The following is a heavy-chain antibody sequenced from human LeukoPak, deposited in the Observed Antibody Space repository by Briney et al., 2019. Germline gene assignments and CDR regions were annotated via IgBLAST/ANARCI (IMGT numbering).Heavy chain of an antibody. Sequence: GGSLRLSCAASGFTFSSYDMSWVGQAPGKGLEWVTAISGSGGSKYYADSVKGRFTISRDNSKNTLYLQMNSLRAEDTAVYYCAKGGGYDRLGAFDIWGQGTMVTVSS. CDR1: GFTFSSYD. J-gene: IGHJ3*02. D-gene: IGHD5-12*01. CDR2: ISGSGGSK. CDR3: AKGGGYDRLGAFDI. V-gene: IGHV3-23*01.